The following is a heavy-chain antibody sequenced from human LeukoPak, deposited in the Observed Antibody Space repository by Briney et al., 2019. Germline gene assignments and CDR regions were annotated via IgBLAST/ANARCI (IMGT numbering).Heavy chain of an antibody. J-gene: IGHJ3*02. CDR1: GFTFTTYW. Sequence: PGGSLRLSCAASGFTFTTYWMSWVRQAPGKGLEWVANIKQDGTERYYVDSVKGRFTISRDNAKNSLYLQMNSLRAEDTAVYYCASGYYYYGSGSYYNVGAFDIWGQGTMVTVSS. CDR3: ASGYYYYGSGSYYNVGAFDI. V-gene: IGHV3-7*01. CDR2: IKQDGTER. D-gene: IGHD3-10*01.